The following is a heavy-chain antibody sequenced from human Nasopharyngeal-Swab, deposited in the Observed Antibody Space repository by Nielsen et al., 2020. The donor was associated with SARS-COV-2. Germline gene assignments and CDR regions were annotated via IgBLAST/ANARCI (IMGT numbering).Heavy chain of an antibody. CDR1: GFTFSSYG. CDR3: AKVGGGFTMVRGVPYYFDY. Sequence: GGSLRLSCAASGFTFSSYGMHWVRQAPGKGLEGVAVISYDGSNKYYADSVKGRFTISRDNSKNTLYLQMNSLRAEDTAVYYCAKVGGGFTMVRGVPYYFDYWGQGTLVTVSS. V-gene: IGHV3-30*18. D-gene: IGHD3-10*01. J-gene: IGHJ4*02. CDR2: ISYDGSNK.